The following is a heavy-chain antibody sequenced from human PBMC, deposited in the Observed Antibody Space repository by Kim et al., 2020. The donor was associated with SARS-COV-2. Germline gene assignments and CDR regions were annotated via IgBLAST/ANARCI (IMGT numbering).Heavy chain of an antibody. CDR2: ISSSSSYI. J-gene: IGHJ3*02. CDR3: ARDPPLNYAFDI. CDR1: GFTFSSYS. D-gene: IGHD3-9*01. V-gene: IGHV3-21*01. Sequence: GGSLRLSCAASGFTFSSYSMNWVRQAPGKGLEWVSSISSSSSYIYYADSVKGRFTISRDNAKNSLYLQMNSLRAEDTAVYYCARDPPLNYAFDIWGQGTMVTVSS.